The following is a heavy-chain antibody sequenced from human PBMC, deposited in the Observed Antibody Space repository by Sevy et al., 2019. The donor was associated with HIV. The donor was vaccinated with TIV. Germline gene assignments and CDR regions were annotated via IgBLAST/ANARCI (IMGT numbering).Heavy chain of an antibody. J-gene: IGHJ4*02. CDR2: ISAHNGDT. Sequence: ASVKVSCKASGYTFTSYRVSWVRQAPGQGLEWMGWISAHNGDTHYAQKFQGRVTMTTDTPTSTAYMDLRSLRSDDTAVYYCARAYCSGGSCYSLAYRGQGTLVTVSS. V-gene: IGHV1-18*01. CDR3: ARAYCSGGSCYSLAY. CDR1: GYTFTSYR. D-gene: IGHD2-15*01.